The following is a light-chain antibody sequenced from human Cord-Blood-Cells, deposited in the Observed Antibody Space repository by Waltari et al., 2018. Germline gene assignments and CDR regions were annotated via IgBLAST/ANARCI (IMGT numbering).Light chain of an antibody. CDR1: QSISSW. CDR3: QQYNSYSRYS. V-gene: IGKV1-5*03. J-gene: IGKJ2*03. Sequence: DIQMTQSPSPLYASVGDRVTITCRASQSISSWLAWYQQKPGKAPKLLIYKASSLESGVPSRFSGSGSGTEFTLTISSLQPDDFATYYCQQYNSYSRYSFGQGTKLEIK. CDR2: KAS.